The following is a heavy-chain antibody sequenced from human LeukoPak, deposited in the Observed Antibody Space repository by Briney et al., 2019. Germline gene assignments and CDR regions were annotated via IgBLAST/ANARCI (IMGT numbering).Heavy chain of an antibody. J-gene: IGHJ2*01. CDR1: GGSISSGSYY. CDR3: ARDLTTVTTSSVYWYFDL. V-gene: IGHV4-61*02. Sequence: SETLSLTCTVSGGSISSGSYYWSWIRQPAGKGLEWIGRIYTSGSTNYNPSLKSRVTISVDTPKNQFSLKLSSVTAADTAVYYCARDLTTVTTSSVYWYFDLWGRGTLVTVSS. CDR2: IYTSGST. D-gene: IGHD4-17*01.